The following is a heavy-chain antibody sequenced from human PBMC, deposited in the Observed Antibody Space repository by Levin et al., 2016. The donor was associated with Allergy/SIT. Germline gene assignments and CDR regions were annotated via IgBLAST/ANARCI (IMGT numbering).Heavy chain of an antibody. CDR2: ISYDGSNK. Sequence: GESLKISCAASGFTFSSYGMHWVRQAPGKGLEWVAVISYDGSNKYYADSVKGRFTISRDNSKNTLYLQMNSLRAEDTAVYYCANGLECTNGVCYYYYGMDVWGQGTTVTVSS. D-gene: IGHD2-8*01. V-gene: IGHV3-30*18. CDR3: ANGLECTNGVCYYYYGMDV. J-gene: IGHJ6*02. CDR1: GFTFSSYG.